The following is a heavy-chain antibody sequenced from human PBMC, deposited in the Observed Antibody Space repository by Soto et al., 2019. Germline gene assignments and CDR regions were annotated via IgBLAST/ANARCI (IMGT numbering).Heavy chain of an antibody. Sequence: EVQLVESGGGLVKPGGSLRLSCAASGVTFSDHHIDWVRQDPGKGLEWVGRSRNKAESYTTEYGASVKGRFTISRDDSKCSLFLQMDGPKLEDTDMYDCGSDDSRGGSSACDFWVEGPMVTVSS. CDR3: GSDDSRGGSSACDF. J-gene: IGHJ3*01. CDR2: SRNKAESYTT. CDR1: GVTFSDHH. D-gene: IGHD2-21*02. V-gene: IGHV3-72*01.